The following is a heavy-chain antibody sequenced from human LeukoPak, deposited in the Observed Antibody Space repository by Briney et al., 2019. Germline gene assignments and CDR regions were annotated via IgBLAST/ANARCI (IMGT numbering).Heavy chain of an antibody. CDR2: IRSKANSYAT. Sequence: GGSLRLSCGASGFTFSGSAMHWVRQASGKGLEWVGRIRSKANSYATAYAASVKGRFTISRDDSKNTAYLQMNSLKTEDTAVYYCNMITGAFDIWGQGTMVTVSS. V-gene: IGHV3-73*01. CDR1: GFTFSGSA. CDR3: NMITGAFDI. D-gene: IGHD1-14*01. J-gene: IGHJ3*02.